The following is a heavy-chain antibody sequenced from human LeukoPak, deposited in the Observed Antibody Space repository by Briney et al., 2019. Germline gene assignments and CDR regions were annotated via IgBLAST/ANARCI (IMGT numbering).Heavy chain of an antibody. CDR2: IWYDGSNK. V-gene: IGHV3-33*01. CDR3: ARDGKKGRAGYYFDY. Sequence: GRSLRLSCAASGFTFSSYGMHWVRRAPGKGLEWVAVIWYDGSNKYYADSVKGRFTISRDNSKNTLYLQMNSLRAEDTAVYYCARDGKKGRAGYYFDYWGQGTLVTVSS. D-gene: IGHD5-24*01. J-gene: IGHJ4*02. CDR1: GFTFSSYG.